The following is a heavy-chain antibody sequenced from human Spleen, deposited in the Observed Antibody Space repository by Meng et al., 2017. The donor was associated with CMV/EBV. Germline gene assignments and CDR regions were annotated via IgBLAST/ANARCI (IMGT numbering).Heavy chain of an antibody. D-gene: IGHD1-1*01. V-gene: IGHV4-39*01. CDR3: ARRIHNWHFDY. CDR2: ISYSGST. CDR1: GSSINSNDYF. J-gene: IGHJ4*02. Sequence: CSVSGSSINSNDYFWGWIRQPPWKGLEWIGTISYSGSTYYNPSLKSRVTLFVDTSNNQFSLKLTSVTAADAAVYYCARRIHNWHFDYWGQGVLVTVSS.